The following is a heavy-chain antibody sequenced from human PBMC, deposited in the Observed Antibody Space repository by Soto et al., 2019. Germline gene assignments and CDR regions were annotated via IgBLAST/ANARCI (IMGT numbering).Heavy chain of an antibody. CDR2: IKEDGTEK. V-gene: IGHV3-7*03. CDR1: GFTFSSYA. Sequence: EVQLLESGGGLVQPGGSLRLSCAASGFTFSSYAMSWVRQAPGKGLEWVANIKEDGTEKYYVDSVKGRFSISRDNAENSLYLQMNSLRAEDTAVYSCARVFTGGRVTVDLYYFDYWGQGTLVTVSS. CDR3: ARVFTGGRVTVDLYYFDY. D-gene: IGHD1-26*01. J-gene: IGHJ4*02.